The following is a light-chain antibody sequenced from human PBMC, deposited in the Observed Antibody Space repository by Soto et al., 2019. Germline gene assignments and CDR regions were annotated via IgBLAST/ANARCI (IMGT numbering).Light chain of an antibody. CDR1: SSDVGGYNY. Sequence: QSVLTQPASVSGSPGQSITISCTGTSSDVGGYNYVSWYQQHPGKAPKLMIYDVSNRPSGVSNRFSGSKSGNTASLTISGRQDEDEADYYCSSYTSSSTLVVFGTGTQLTVL. J-gene: IGLJ1*01. CDR2: DVS. V-gene: IGLV2-14*01. CDR3: SSYTSSSTLVV.